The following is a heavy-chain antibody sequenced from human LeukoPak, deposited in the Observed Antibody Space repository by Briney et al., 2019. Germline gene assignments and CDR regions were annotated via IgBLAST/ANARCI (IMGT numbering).Heavy chain of an antibody. V-gene: IGHV3-7*03. CDR3: ARVGGH. CDR2: IKQDGSEK. D-gene: IGHD3-10*01. Sequence: PGGSLRLSCAASGFTLSSYWMSWVRQAPGKGLEWVANIKQDGSEKYYVDSVKGRFTISRDNVKNSLYLQMNSLRVEDTAVYYCARVGGHWGQGTLVTVSS. J-gene: IGHJ4*02. CDR1: GFTLSSYW.